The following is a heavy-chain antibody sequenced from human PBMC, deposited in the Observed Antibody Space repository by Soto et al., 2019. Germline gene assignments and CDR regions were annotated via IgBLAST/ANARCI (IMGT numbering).Heavy chain of an antibody. Sequence: GGSLRLSCAASGFTFDDYAMHWVRQAPGKGLEWVSGISWNSGSIGYADSVKGRFTISRDNAKNSLYLQMNSLRAEDTALYYCAKDKDGPVDIWGQGTMVTVSS. CDR2: ISWNSGSI. CDR1: GFTFDDYA. V-gene: IGHV3-9*01. CDR3: AKDKDGPVDI. J-gene: IGHJ3*02.